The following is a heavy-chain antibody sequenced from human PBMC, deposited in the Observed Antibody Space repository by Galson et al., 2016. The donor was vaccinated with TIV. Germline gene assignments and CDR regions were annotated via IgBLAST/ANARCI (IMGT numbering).Heavy chain of an antibody. V-gene: IGHV4-59*08. CDR1: GGSISSFH. D-gene: IGHD3-10*01. CDR3: ARAPYGENWYFDL. CDR2: IYYSGNTNY. Sequence: SETLSLTCSVSGGSISSFHWSWIRQPPGKGLEWIGYIYYSGNTNYNYNPSLESRVTMSVDTSRTQLSLDLSSVTAADTAVYFRARAPYGENWYFDLWGRGTLVTVSS. J-gene: IGHJ2*01.